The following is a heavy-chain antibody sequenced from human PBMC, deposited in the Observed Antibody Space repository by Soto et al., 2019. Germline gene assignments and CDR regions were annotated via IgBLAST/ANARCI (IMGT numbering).Heavy chain of an antibody. D-gene: IGHD2-15*01. CDR3: ARSSAFPLDCSAYNCHFFY. V-gene: IGHV1-18*01. CDR1: GYTFTSYG. Sequence: QVQLVQSGTEVKKPGASVQVSCKASGYTFTSYGISWVRQAPGQGLEWMGWISNYNGDTNYTQKFQGRLTMTTDTSTSTAYMELRNLRSDDTAIYYCARSSAFPLDCSAYNCHFFYWGQGTLVTVSS. J-gene: IGHJ4*02. CDR2: ISNYNGDT.